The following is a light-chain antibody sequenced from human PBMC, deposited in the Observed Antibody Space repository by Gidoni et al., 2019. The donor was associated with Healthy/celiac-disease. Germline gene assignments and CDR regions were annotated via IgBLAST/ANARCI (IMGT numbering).Light chain of an antibody. CDR3: QQYGSSPRT. Sequence: EIVLTQSPGTLSFSPGERATLSCRASQSVSSSYLAWYQQKPGQAPRLLIYGASSRATGIPDRFSGSGSGTDFTLTISRLGPEDFAVYYCQQYGSSPRTFGQGTKLEIK. CDR1: QSVSSSY. V-gene: IGKV3-20*01. J-gene: IGKJ2*01. CDR2: GAS.